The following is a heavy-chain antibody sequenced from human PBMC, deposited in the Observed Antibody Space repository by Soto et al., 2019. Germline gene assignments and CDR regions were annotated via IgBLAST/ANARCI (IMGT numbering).Heavy chain of an antibody. D-gene: IGHD6-19*01. J-gene: IGHJ4*02. Sequence: GGSLRLSCAASGFTFSSYGIHWVRQAPGKGLEWVAVIWYDGSNKYYADSVKGRFTISRDNSKKRLYLQMNSLRVEDTAVYYCARGSLFRSGWSPVDYWGQGTLVTVSS. V-gene: IGHV3-33*08. CDR3: ARGSLFRSGWSPVDY. CDR2: IWYDGSNK. CDR1: GFTFSSYG.